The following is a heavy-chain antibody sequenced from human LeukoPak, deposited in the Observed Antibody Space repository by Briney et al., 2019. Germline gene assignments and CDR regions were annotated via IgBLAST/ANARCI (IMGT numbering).Heavy chain of an antibody. CDR2: ISGSGGST. J-gene: IGHJ6*03. CDR3: ASGGNSGYDFLRKMFGSYYYMDV. D-gene: IGHD5-12*01. CDR1: GFTFSSYG. V-gene: IGHV3-23*01. Sequence: GGSLRLSCAASGFTFSSYGMSWVRQAPGKGLEWVSAISGSGGSTYYADSVKGRFTISRDNSKNTLYLQMNSLRAEDTAVYYCASGGNSGYDFLRKMFGSYYYMDVWGKGTTVTVSS.